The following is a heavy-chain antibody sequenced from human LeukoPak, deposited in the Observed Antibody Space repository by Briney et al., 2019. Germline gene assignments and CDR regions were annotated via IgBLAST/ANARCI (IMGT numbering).Heavy chain of an antibody. D-gene: IGHD3-22*01. J-gene: IGHJ4*02. V-gene: IGHV1-2*06. CDR3: FRTYYYDSSGLDY. CDR1: GYTFTGYY. CDR2: INPNSGGT. Sequence: ASVKVSCKASGYTFTGYYMHWVRQAPGQGLEWMGRINPNSGGTNYAKKFEGRVTMTRHTSISTAYMELSRLRSDDTAVYYCFRTYYYDSSGLDYWGQGTLVTVSS.